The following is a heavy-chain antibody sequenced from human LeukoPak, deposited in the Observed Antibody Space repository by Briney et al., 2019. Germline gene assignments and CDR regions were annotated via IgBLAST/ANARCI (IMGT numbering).Heavy chain of an antibody. CDR1: GYTFTSYY. V-gene: IGHV1-46*01. CDR2: INPSGGST. D-gene: IGHD4-17*01. J-gene: IGHJ6*02. CDR3: ARDQGVYGDYGNYYYGMDV. Sequence: ASVTVSCKASGYTFTSYYMHWVRQAPGQGLEWMGIINPSGGSTSYAQTFQGRVTITRDQSPRPVYMELSSLRSEDTAGYYCARDQGVYGDYGNYYYGMDVWGQGPTVTASS.